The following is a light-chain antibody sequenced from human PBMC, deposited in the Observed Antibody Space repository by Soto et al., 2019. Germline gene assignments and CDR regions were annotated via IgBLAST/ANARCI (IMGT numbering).Light chain of an antibody. CDR1: SSNIGAGYD. Sequence: QSVLTQPPSVSGAPGQRVTVSCTGSSSNIGAGYDVHWYQQLPGTAPKFLIYGNSNRPSGVPDRFSGSKSGTSASLAITGLQAEDEADYYCQSYDSSLSGYVFGTVTKLTVL. V-gene: IGLV1-40*01. CDR3: QSYDSSLSGYV. CDR2: GNS. J-gene: IGLJ1*01.